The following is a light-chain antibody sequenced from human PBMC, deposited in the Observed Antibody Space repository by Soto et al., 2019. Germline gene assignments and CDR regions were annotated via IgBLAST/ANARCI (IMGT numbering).Light chain of an antibody. CDR1: QSVAGNS. J-gene: IGKJ2*01. Sequence: EIVLTQSPVTLSLSPGERATLSCRASQSVAGNSLAWYRHKPGQAPKLVIYGASSRSAGVPDRIVGGGSGTDFSLTISRLEPEDFAVYYCQQYGSTRDTFGQGTKLEIK. V-gene: IGKV3-20*01. CDR3: QQYGSTRDT. CDR2: GAS.